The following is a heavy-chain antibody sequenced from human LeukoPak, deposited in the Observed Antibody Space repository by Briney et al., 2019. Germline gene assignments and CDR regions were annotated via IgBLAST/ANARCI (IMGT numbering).Heavy chain of an antibody. D-gene: IGHD3-22*01. CDR3: ARVHTYYYDSSGYIYFDY. CDR1: GGSISSGGYY. J-gene: IGHJ4*02. CDR2: IYHSGST. V-gene: IGHV4-30-2*01. Sequence: SQTLSLTCTVSGGSISSGGYYWSWIRQPPGKGLEWIGYIYHSGSTYYNPSLKSRVTISVDRSKNQFSLRLSSVTAADTAVYYCARVHTYYYDSSGYIYFDYWGQGTLVTVSS.